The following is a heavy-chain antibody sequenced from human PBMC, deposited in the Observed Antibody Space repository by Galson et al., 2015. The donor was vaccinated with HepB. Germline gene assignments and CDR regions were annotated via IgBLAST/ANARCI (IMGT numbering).Heavy chain of an antibody. D-gene: IGHD3-10*01. CDR3: ARAVRSPTRENDY. CDR2: ISATSSAI. Sequence: SLRLSCAASGFPLSSYSMNWVRRTPGNGLEWISYISATSSAIYYADSVKGRFTVSRDNAKSSLSLEMNSLRPDDTGLYFCARAVRSPTRENDYWGQGTLVTVSS. J-gene: IGHJ4*02. CDR1: GFPLSSYS. V-gene: IGHV3-48*01.